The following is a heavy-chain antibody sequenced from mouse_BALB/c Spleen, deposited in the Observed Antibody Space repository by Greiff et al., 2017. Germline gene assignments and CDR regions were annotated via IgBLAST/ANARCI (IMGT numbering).Heavy chain of an antibody. V-gene: IGHV5-6-4*01. CDR2: ISSGGSYT. CDR1: GFTFSSYT. Sequence: EVQLVESGGGLVKPGGSLKLSCAASGFTFSSYTMSWVRQTPEKRLEWVATISSGGSYTYYPDSVKGRFTISRDNAKNTLYLQMSSLKSEDTAMYYCTREEGNYGDWYFDVWGAGTTVTVSS. D-gene: IGHD2-1*01. CDR3: TREEGNYGDWYFDV. J-gene: IGHJ1*01.